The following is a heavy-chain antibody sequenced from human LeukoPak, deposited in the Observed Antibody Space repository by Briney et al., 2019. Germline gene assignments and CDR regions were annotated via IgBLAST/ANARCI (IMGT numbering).Heavy chain of an antibody. D-gene: IGHD3-3*01. CDR3: ARHRAGFWSGHFDY. V-gene: IGHV4-39*01. CDR1: GGSISSSSYY. Sequence: PSETLSLTCTVSGGSISSSSYYWGWIRQPPGKGLEWIGSIYYSRSTYYNPSLKSRVTISVDTSKNQFSLKLSSVTAADTAVYYCARHRAGFWSGHFDYWGQGTLVTVSS. J-gene: IGHJ4*02. CDR2: IYYSRST.